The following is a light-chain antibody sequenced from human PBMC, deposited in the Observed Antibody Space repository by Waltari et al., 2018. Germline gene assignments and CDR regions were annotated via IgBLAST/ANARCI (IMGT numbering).Light chain of an antibody. V-gene: IGKV3-15*01. Sequence: ELELSHSRVTLSVSPGERATLSCRASQSVRSKLVWYQQKPGQAPRLLIYAASSRDTGVPARFSGSGSGTEFTLTISSLQSEDSAVYYCHQYNDWPWTVGQGTRVEIK. CDR3: HQYNDWPWT. CDR2: AAS. J-gene: IGKJ1*01. CDR1: QSVRSK.